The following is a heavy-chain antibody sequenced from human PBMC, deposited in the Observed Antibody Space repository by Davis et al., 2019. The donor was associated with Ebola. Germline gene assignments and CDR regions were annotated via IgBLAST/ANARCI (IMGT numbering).Heavy chain of an antibody. CDR3: ARDYSSGWYYPEYNMDA. CDR2: ISAYNGNT. CDR1: GYTFTSYG. D-gene: IGHD6-19*01. Sequence: ASVKVSCKASGYTFTSYGISWVRQAPGQGLEWMGWISAYNGNTNYAQKLQGRVTMTTDTSTSTAYMELRSLRSDDTVMYYCARDYSSGWYYPEYNMDAWGKGTTVTVSS. V-gene: IGHV1-18*04. J-gene: IGHJ6*03.